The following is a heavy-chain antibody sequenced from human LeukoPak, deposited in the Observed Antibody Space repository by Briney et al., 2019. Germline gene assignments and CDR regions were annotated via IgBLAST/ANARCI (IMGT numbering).Heavy chain of an antibody. CDR3: ARVSGSGSYYDASYYYFDY. CDR2: IYPGDSDT. V-gene: IGHV5-51*07. CDR1: GYSFTSYW. J-gene: IGHJ4*02. Sequence: GESLKISCKGSGYSFTSYWIGWVHQMPGKGLEWMGIIYPGDSDTRYSPSFQGQVTISADKFLTTAYLQWSSLKASDTAMYYCARVSGSGSYYDASYYYFDYWGQGTLVTVSS. D-gene: IGHD3-10*01.